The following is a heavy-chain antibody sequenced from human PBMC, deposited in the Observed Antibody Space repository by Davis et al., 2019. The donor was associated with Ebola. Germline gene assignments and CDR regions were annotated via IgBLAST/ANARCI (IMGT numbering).Heavy chain of an antibody. CDR2: IYPHDSQT. Sequence: GESLKISCEGSGYDLTTYYIAWVRQPLGKGVEWMAMIYPHDSQTKYNPSFQGLITVSVDRSITTAYVQWSSLKASDTAIYYCAGGMMGFRFDHWGQGTPVTVSS. J-gene: IGHJ4*02. D-gene: IGHD2-15*01. V-gene: IGHV5-51*01. CDR3: AGGMMGFRFDH. CDR1: GYDLTTYY.